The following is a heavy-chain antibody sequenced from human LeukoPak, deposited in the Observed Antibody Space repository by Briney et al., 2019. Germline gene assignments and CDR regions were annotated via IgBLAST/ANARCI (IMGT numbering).Heavy chain of an antibody. J-gene: IGHJ6*02. V-gene: IGHV3-48*03. CDR1: GFDFSKYE. CDR2: ISVRAGTI. D-gene: IGHD3-22*01. Sequence: GGSLRLSCAASGFDFSKYEMNWVRQAPGKGLEWIAYISVRAGTIYYGDSAEGRFTISRDDAKNSLYLQMSSLRVEDTAIYYCAKDFPHYYETSHGMDVWGQGTTVTVSS. CDR3: AKDFPHYYETSHGMDV.